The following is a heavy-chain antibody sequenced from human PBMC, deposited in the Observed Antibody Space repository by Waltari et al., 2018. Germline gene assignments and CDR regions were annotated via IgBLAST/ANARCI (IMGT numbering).Heavy chain of an antibody. CDR2: IGGGDT. J-gene: IGHJ4*02. CDR1: GFNFNIHA. D-gene: IGHD3-16*01. CDR3: AKDSTPLNNIWDPFDS. V-gene: IGHV3-23*04. Sequence: EVQLVESGGGLVQPGGSLRLSCAASGFNFNIHAMTWVSQAPGKGLEWVSSIGGGDTYYADSVKGRFTVSRDNSKNTVYLQMNSLRAEDTAIYYCAKDSTPLNNIWDPFDSWGQGTLVTVSS.